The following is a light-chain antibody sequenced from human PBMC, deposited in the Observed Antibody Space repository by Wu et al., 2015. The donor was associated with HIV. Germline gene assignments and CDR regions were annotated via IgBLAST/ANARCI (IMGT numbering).Light chain of an antibody. J-gene: IGKJ2*01. Sequence: DIQMTQSPSSLSASVGDRVTITCRASQSISSYLNWYQQKPGKAPKLLIYAASSLQSGVPSRFSGSGSGTDFTLTISSLQPEDFATYYCQQSYTYPLTVFGQGTKLEIK. V-gene: IGKV1-39*01. CDR3: QQSYTYPLTV. CDR2: AAS. CDR1: QSISSY.